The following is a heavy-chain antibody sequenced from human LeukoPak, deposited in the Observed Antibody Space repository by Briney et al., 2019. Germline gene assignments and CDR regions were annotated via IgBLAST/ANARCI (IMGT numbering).Heavy chain of an antibody. CDR3: AKDGGLHLYYYYNYMDI. Sequence: GGSLRLSCAASGFTFNSYGMHWVRQAPGKGLEWVAFIRYDGSYEYYADSVKGRFTISRDNSKTTLYLQMNGLRSEDTAVYYCAKDGGLHLYYYYNYMDIWGKGTTVTVSS. CDR2: IRYDGSYE. D-gene: IGHD5-24*01. V-gene: IGHV3-30*02. CDR1: GFTFNSYG. J-gene: IGHJ6*03.